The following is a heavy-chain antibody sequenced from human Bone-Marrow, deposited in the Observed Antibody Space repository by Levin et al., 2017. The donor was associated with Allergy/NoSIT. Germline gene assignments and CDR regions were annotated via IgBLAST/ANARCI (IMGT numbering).Heavy chain of an antibody. V-gene: IGHV4-39*01. CDR1: GGSISSSTYY. J-gene: IGHJ6*03. CDR3: ARSPNNWNDGIYYYYYYMDV. CDR2: IYYSGST. D-gene: IGHD1-1*01. Sequence: SETLSLTCTVSGGSISSSTYYWGWIRQPPGKGLEWIGSIYYSGSTNYNPSLKSRVTISVDTSKNQFSLKLSSVTAADTAVYYSARSPNNWNDGIYYYYYYMDVWGKGTTVTVSS.